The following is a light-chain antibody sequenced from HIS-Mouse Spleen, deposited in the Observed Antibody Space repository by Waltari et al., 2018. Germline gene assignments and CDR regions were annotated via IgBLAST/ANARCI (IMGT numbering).Light chain of an antibody. Sequence: SYELTQLPSVSVSPGQTASITRSGDKWGDKYACGDQQKPGQSPVLVISQDSKRPSGIPERFSGSNSGNTATLTISGTQAMDEADYYCQAWDSSTVVFGGGTKLTVL. CDR2: QDS. CDR1: KWGDKY. V-gene: IGLV3-1*01. J-gene: IGLJ2*01. CDR3: QAWDSSTVV.